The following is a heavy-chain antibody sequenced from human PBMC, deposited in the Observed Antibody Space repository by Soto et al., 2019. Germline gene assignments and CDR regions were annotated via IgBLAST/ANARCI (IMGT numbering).Heavy chain of an antibody. CDR3: AIGNPDWFDP. CDR2: IYRGGIT. J-gene: IGHJ5*02. Sequence: SETLSLTCAVSGYSISSGLYWGWIRQPPGKGLEWIGTIYRGGITYYNPSLESRVTISIDTSKNHFSLRLSSVTVTDTAVYFCAIGNPDWFDPWGQGTLVTVSS. D-gene: IGHD1-1*01. CDR1: GYSISSGLY. V-gene: IGHV4-38-2*01.